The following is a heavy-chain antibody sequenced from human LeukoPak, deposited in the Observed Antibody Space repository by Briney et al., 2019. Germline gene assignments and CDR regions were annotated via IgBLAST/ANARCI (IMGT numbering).Heavy chain of an antibody. CDR3: AKGAGGFSYYNWFDP. CDR1: GGSISSGSSY. Sequence: PSETLSLTCTVSGGSISSGSSYWGWIRQSPGKGLEWIGSIYYDGTTHYNPSLESRVTISVDTSKNQFSLKLASVTAADTAVYYCAKGAGGFSYYNWFDPWGQGTLVTVSS. D-gene: IGHD5-18*01. V-gene: IGHV4-39*07. J-gene: IGHJ5*02. CDR2: IYYDGTT.